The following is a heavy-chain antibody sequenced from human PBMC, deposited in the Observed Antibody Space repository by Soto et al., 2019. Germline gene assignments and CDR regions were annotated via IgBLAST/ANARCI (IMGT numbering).Heavy chain of an antibody. D-gene: IGHD3-16*02. CDR3: ARDYRVPSAGAMDV. CDR1: GGSISSGGYS. CDR2: IYHSGST. Sequence: SETLSLTCAVSGGSISSGGYSWSWIRQPPGKGLEWIGYIYHSGSTYYNPSLRSRVTISVDRSKNQFSLKLSSVTAADTAVYYGARDYRVPSAGAMDVWGQGTTVTVSS. V-gene: IGHV4-30-2*01. J-gene: IGHJ6*02.